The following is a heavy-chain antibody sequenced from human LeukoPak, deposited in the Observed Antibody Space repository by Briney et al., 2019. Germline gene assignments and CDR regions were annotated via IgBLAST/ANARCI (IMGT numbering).Heavy chain of an antibody. V-gene: IGHV1-2*02. CDR3: ARASYCSGGSCYSDY. D-gene: IGHD2-15*01. CDR1: GYTFSNYY. CDR2: INPKSGGT. Sequence: ASVKVSCRTSGYTFSNYYMHWVRQAPGQGPEWMGWINPKSGGTDYAQKVKGRVTMTTDTSTSTAYMELRSLKSDDTAVYYCARASYCSGGSCYSDYWGQGTLVTVSS. J-gene: IGHJ4*02.